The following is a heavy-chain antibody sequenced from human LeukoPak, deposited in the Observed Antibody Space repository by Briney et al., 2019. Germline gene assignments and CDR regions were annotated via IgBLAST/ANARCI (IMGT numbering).Heavy chain of an antibody. CDR3: ATGHSFYDGTLDAFDI. D-gene: IGHD5/OR15-5a*01. V-gene: IGHV1-24*01. CDR2: FDPEDGET. J-gene: IGHJ3*02. Sequence: ASVKVSCKVSGYSLSDSSMHWVRQAPGKGLEWMGGFDPEDGETIYAQKFQGRVTMTEDTSTDTAYMELSSLRSEDTAVYYCATGHSFYDGTLDAFDIWGQGTMVTVSS. CDR1: GYSLSDSS.